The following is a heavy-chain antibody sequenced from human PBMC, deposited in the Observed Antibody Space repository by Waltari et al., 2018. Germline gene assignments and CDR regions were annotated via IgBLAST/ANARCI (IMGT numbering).Heavy chain of an antibody. CDR2: IYYSGST. D-gene: IGHD3-10*01. V-gene: IGHV4-39*07. CDR3: ARSGSGSYYLI. CDR1: GGSISSSSYY. Sequence: QLQLQESGPGLVKPSETLSLTCTVSGGSISSSSYYWGWIRQPPGKGLEWIGSIYYSGSTYYNPSLKSRVTISVDTSKNQFSLKLSSVTAADTAVYYCARSGSGSYYLIWGQGTMVTVSS. J-gene: IGHJ3*02.